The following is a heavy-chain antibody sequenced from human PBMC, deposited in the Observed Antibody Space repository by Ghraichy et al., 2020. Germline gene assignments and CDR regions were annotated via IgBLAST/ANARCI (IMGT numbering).Heavy chain of an antibody. V-gene: IGHV6-1*01. J-gene: IGHJ4*02. Sequence: SQNLSLTCAISGDSVSRNSASWNWIRQSPSRGLEWLGRTYYRSKWYNDYAVSMRSRITINPDTSKNQVSLQLNSVTPEDAAVYYCAHERDGYNSWALDYWGQGTRVTVSS. D-gene: IGHD5-24*01. CDR1: GDSVSRNSAS. CDR2: TYYRSKWYN. CDR3: AHERDGYNSWALDY.